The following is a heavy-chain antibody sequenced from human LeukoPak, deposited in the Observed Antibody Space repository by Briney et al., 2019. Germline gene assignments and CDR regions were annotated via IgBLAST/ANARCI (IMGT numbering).Heavy chain of an antibody. CDR3: TRTGASGDS. V-gene: IGHV6-1*01. D-gene: IGHD2-21*02. J-gene: IGHJ4*02. CDR1: RDSVSSNRAA. Sequence: SQTLSLTCAISRDSVSSNRAAWNWIRQSPSRGLEWLGRTYYRSKWHHEYAVSVRSRININPDTSKNQFSLQLNSVTPEDTAVYYCTRTGASGDSWGQGTLVTVSS. CDR2: TYYRSKWHH.